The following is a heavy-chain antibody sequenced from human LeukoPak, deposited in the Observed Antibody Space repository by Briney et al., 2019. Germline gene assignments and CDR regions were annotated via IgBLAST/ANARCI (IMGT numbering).Heavy chain of an antibody. CDR1: GGSISTYY. D-gene: IGHD2-2*01. J-gene: IGHJ6*03. Sequence: SETLSLTCAVSGGSISTYYWSWIRQPPGKGLEWIGYIYHRGSTHYNPSLKSRVTISVDTSNNQFSLKLSSVTAADTAVYYCARGPYCAGASCYDDYYYYMDVWGKGTTVTISS. V-gene: IGHV4-59*01. CDR3: ARGPYCAGASCYDDYYYYMDV. CDR2: IYHRGST.